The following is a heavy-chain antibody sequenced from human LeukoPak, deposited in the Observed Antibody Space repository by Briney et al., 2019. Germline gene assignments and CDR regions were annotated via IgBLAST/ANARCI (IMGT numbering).Heavy chain of an antibody. V-gene: IGHV3-30*02. CDR1: GFTSSSYG. D-gene: IGHD3-22*01. CDR3: AKDGGGYYPSYYYYMDV. CDR2: IRYDGSNK. J-gene: IGHJ6*03. Sequence: RGSLRLSCAASGFTSSSYGMHWVRQAPGKGLEWVAFIRYDGSNKYYADSVKGRFTISRDNSKNTLYLQMNSLRAEDTAVYYCAKDGGGYYPSYYYYMDVWGKGTTVTISS.